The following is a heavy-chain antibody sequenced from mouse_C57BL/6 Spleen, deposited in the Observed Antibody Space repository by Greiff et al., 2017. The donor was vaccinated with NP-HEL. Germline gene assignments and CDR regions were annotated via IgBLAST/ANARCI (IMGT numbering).Heavy chain of an antibody. V-gene: IGHV5-4*03. Sequence: EVTLVEPGGGLVKPGGSLKLSCAASGFTFSSYSMSWVRQTPEQRLEWVATISHGGSYTYYPDNVKGRVTLSRDTANNNLYLHMSHLKSEDTAMYYCARGGSTRGFAYWGQGTLVTVSA. CDR2: ISHGGSYT. D-gene: IGHD1-1*02. J-gene: IGHJ3*01. CDR3: ARGGSTRGFAY. CDR1: GFTFSSYS.